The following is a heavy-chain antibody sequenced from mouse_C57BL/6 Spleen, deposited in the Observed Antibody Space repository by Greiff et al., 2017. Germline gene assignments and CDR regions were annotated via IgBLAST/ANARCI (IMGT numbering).Heavy chain of an antibody. Sequence: EVKLVESGEGLVKPGGSLKLSCAASGFTFSSYAMSWVRQTPEKRLEWVAYISSGGDYIYYADTVKGRFTISRDNARNTLYLQMSSLKSEDTAMYYCTRDRAYYYGSSYGYFDVWGTGTTVTVSS. J-gene: IGHJ1*03. CDR3: TRDRAYYYGSSYGYFDV. CDR2: ISSGGDYI. CDR1: GFTFSSYA. V-gene: IGHV5-9-1*02. D-gene: IGHD1-1*01.